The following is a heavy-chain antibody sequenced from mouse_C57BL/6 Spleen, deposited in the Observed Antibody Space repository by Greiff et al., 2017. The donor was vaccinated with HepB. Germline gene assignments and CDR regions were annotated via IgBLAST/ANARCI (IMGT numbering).Heavy chain of an antibody. V-gene: IGHV1-61*01. CDR1: GYTFTSYW. CDR3: ARSRSCDASDY. J-gene: IGHJ2*01. CDR2: IYPSDSET. D-gene: IGHD2-3*01. Sequence: QVQLQQPGAELVRPGSSVKLSCKASGYTFTSYWMDWVKQRPGQGLEWIGNIYPSDSETHYNQKFKDKATLTVDKSSSTAYMQLSSLTSEDYAVYYCARSRSCDASDYWGQGTTLTVSS.